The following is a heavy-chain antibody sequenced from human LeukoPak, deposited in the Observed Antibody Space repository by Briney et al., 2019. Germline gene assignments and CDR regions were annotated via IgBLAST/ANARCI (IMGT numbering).Heavy chain of an antibody. Sequence: ASVKVSCKASGYTFTGYYMHWVPQAPGQGLEWMGWINHNNGDTIFAHNFQGRVTMTRDTSINTAYMELRSLRSDDTAVYYCVRGGLSSYYDSGSPEDYWGQGTLVSVSS. CDR3: VRGGLSSYYDSGSPEDY. V-gene: IGHV1-2*02. J-gene: IGHJ4*02. CDR2: INHNNGDT. CDR1: GYTFTGYY. D-gene: IGHD3-10*01.